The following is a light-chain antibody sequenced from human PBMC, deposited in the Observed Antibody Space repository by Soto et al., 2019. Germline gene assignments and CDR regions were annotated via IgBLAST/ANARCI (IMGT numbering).Light chain of an antibody. V-gene: IGKV1-16*02. CDR1: QDINHY. CDR2: TAS. J-gene: IGKJ1*01. CDR3: QQYKSYPWT. Sequence: DIHMTQSPSSLSASVGDRFTITCRATQDINHYLVWFQQKPGRAPKSLTYTASNLQSGVPSYFSASGSGTYFTLTIGSLQPDDFAAYYCQQYKSYPWTFGQGTKVEIK.